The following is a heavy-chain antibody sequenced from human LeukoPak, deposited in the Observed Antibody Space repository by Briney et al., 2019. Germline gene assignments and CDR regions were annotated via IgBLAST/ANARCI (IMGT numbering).Heavy chain of an antibody. D-gene: IGHD2-2*01. CDR2: ISWNSGSI. V-gene: IGHV3-9*01. CDR1: GFTFDDYA. Sequence: PGGSLRLSCAASGFTFDDYAMHWVRQAPGKGLEWVSGISWNSGSIGYADSVKGRFTISRDNAKNSLYLQMNSLRAEDTALYYCAKTRAGGDCSSTSCFVSAAFDIWGQGTMVTVSS. CDR3: AKTRAGGDCSSTSCFVSAAFDI. J-gene: IGHJ3*02.